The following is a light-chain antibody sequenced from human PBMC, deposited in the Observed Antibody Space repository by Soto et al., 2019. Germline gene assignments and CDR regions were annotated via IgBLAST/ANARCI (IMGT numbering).Light chain of an antibody. V-gene: IGKV2-28*01. Sequence: DIVLTQSPLSLSVTPGEPASISCRSSQSLLHSNGNNYLEWYLQKPGQSPQVLIYLASNRASGVCNXXSGSGSGTDFTLKISRVEAEDVGVYYCKQALQNPLTFGGGTKVEIK. CDR1: QSLLHSNGNNY. CDR2: LAS. CDR3: KQALQNPLT. J-gene: IGKJ4*01.